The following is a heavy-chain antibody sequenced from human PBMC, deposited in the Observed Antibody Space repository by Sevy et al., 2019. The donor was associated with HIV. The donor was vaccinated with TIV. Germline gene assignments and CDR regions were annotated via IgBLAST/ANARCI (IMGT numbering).Heavy chain of an antibody. D-gene: IGHD3-10*01. CDR2: IKQDGSEK. CDR1: GLTFSSYW. CDR3: ARVRRLTMVRGVMSNWFDP. V-gene: IGHV3-7*01. J-gene: IGHJ5*02. Sequence: GGSLRLSCAASGLTFSSYWMSWVRQAPGKGLEWVAHIKQDGSEKYYVDSVKGRFTISRDNAKNSLYLQMNSLRAEDTAVYYCARVRRLTMVRGVMSNWFDPWGQGTLVTVSS.